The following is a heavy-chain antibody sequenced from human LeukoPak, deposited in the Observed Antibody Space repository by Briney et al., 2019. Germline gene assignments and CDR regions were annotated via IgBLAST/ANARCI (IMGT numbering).Heavy chain of an antibody. CDR1: GASTSSGNW. CDR3: ATRDESRTDVTPCDH. Sequence: SGTLSLTCGVSGASTSSGNWRTWVRPPPGKGLEWIGEIHHSGTTNYNPSLKPRVSISVDKSRNQFSLDLTSVTGADTAVYYCATRDESRTDVTPCDHWGQGALVTVSS. J-gene: IGHJ4*02. V-gene: IGHV4-4*02. D-gene: IGHD5-24*01. CDR2: IHHSGTT.